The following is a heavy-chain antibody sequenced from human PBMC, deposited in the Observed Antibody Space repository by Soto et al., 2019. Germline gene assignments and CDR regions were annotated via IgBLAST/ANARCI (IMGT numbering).Heavy chain of an antibody. CDR2: IRNKPNGHTT. CDR3: STTVITAPLFEY. V-gene: IGHV3-72*01. J-gene: IGHJ4*02. D-gene: IGHD2-21*02. Sequence: EVQRVESGGGLVQPGGYLRLSCEGSGFTFSGHYMDWVRQAPGKGLEWLGRIRNKPNGHTTAYAASVKGRFTISRDDSKNLVYLQMNSLKSEDTALYYCSTTVITAPLFEYWGQGTLVAVSS. CDR1: GFTFSGHY.